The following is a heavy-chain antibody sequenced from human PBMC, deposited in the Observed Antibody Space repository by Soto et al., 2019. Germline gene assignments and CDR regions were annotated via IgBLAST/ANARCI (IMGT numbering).Heavy chain of an antibody. CDR2: ISRGDDTI. J-gene: IGHJ4*02. CDR3: AREGDGNYFYFDF. D-gene: IGHD1-26*01. V-gene: IGHV3-48*03. Sequence: ESGGDLVQPGRSLRLSCTASGFTFSNYGMNWVRQAPGKGLEWVSYISRGDDTIHYSDSVKGRFTISRDNANNSLYLQMNNLRVEDSAIYYCAREGDGNYFYFDFWGQGTRVTVSS. CDR1: GFTFSNYG.